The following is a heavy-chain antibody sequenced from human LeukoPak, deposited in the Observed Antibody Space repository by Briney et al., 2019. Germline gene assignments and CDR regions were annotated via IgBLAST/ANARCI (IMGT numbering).Heavy chain of an antibody. V-gene: IGHV3-48*01. Sequence: PGGSLRLSCAASGFTFSSYSMNWVRQAPGKGLEWVSYISSSSSTIYYADSVKGRFTISRDNAKNSLYLQMNSLRAEDTAVYYCARDQVGRALGAFDIWGQGTMVTVSS. CDR3: ARDQVGRALGAFDI. CDR1: GFTFSSYS. J-gene: IGHJ3*02. CDR2: ISSSSSTI. D-gene: IGHD1-26*01.